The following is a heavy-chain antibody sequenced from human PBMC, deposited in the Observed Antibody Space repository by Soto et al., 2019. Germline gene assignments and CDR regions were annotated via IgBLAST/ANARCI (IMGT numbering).Heavy chain of an antibody. CDR1: GFSFSTNA. J-gene: IGHJ1*01. CDR2: ISYDGRNK. CDR3: VRGGDSSGYYYRQYFQH. V-gene: IGHV3-30-3*01. Sequence: QVQLVESGGGVVQPGRSLRLSCAASGFSFSTNAMNWVRQAPGKGLEWVAVISYDGRNKYYADSVKGRFTISRDNSKNTLYLQMNSLRAEDTAVYYCVRGGDSSGYYYRQYFQHWGQGTLVTVSS. D-gene: IGHD3-22*01.